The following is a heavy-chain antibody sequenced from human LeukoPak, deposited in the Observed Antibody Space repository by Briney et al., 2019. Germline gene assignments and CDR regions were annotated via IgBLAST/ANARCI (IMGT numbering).Heavy chain of an antibody. CDR2: IYYSGST. CDR3: ARYQYSSSWFFDY. J-gene: IGHJ4*02. V-gene: IGHV4-39*01. D-gene: IGHD6-13*01. CDR1: GGSISSSSYY. Sequence: SETLSLTCTVSGGSISSSSYYWGWIRQPPGKGLEWIGSIYYSGSTYYNPSLKSRVTMSVDTSKNQFSLKLSSVTAADTAMYYCARYQYSSSWFFDYWGQGTLVTVSS.